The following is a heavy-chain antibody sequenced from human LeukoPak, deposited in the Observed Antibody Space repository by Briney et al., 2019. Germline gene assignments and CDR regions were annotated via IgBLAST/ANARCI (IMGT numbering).Heavy chain of an antibody. CDR3: AKEMQSSYLPHAMDV. J-gene: IGHJ6*02. V-gene: IGHV3-23*01. CDR1: GFPFSSYD. D-gene: IGHD6-19*01. Sequence: GGSLRLSCTASGFPFSSYDMSWVRQAPGKGLEWVSGIGGSGGGIYCADCMKANFPIPRDNSKNTLFLQMNSRRAEDTAVYYCAKEMQSSYLPHAMDVWGQGTTVTVSS. CDR2: IGGSGGGI.